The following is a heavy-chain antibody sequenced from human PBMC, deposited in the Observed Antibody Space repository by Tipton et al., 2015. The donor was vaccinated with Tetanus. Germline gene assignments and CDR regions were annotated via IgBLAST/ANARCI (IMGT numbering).Heavy chain of an antibody. Sequence: SLRLSCAASGFTFSNAWMNWVRQAPGKGLEWVGRIKSKTDGGTTDYAAPVKGRFTISRDDSKNTLYLQMNSLKTEDTAVYYCTTDDYGDYEYYGMDVWGQGTTVTVSS. D-gene: IGHD4-17*01. CDR1: GFTFSNAW. V-gene: IGHV3-15*07. CDR2: IKSKTDGGTT. J-gene: IGHJ6*02. CDR3: TTDDYGDYEYYGMDV.